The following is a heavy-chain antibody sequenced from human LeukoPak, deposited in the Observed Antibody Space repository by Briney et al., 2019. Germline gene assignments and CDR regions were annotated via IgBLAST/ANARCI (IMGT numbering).Heavy chain of an antibody. V-gene: IGHV3-23*01. CDR3: AKGLGTRLYYFDY. Sequence: PGGSLRLSCAASGFTFSSNVMSWVRQAPGKGLAWVSSISGSGGSTYYADSVEGRFTISRDNSKNTLYLQMNSLRAEDRAVYYCAKGLGTRLYYFDYWGQGTLVTVSS. D-gene: IGHD3-16*01. CDR2: ISGSGGST. J-gene: IGHJ4*02. CDR1: GFTFSSNV.